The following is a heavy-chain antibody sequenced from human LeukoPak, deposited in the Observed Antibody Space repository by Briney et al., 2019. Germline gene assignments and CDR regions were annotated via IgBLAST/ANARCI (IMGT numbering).Heavy chain of an antibody. CDR2: IYQTGST. Sequence: SQTLSLTCTVSDYSISSDGYSWIWLGPPPGKGLVWMGFIYQTGSTYYNSSLKSRVTITVDSYKNQFSLRLSSVTAADTAVYYCARGIPGGGGDGSWTFDIWGPGTMVTVSS. D-gene: IGHD2-21*02. CDR3: ARGIPGGGGDGSWTFDI. CDR1: DYSISSDGYS. V-gene: IGHV4-30-2*01. J-gene: IGHJ3*02.